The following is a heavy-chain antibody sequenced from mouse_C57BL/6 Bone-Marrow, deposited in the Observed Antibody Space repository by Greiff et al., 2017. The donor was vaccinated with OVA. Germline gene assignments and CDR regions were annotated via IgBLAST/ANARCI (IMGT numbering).Heavy chain of an antibody. Sequence: VQLQQSGAELVRPGASVKLSCTASGFNIKDDYMHWVKQRPEQGLEWIGWIDPENGDTEYDSKFSGKATITADTSSNTAYLQLSSLTSEDTAVYYCTTSCPSWFAYWGQGTRVTVSA. CDR3: TTSCPSWFAY. V-gene: IGHV14-4*01. J-gene: IGHJ3*01. CDR2: IDPENGDT. CDR1: GFNIKDDY.